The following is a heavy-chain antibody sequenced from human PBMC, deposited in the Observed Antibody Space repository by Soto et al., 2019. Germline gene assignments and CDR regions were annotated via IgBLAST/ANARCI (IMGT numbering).Heavy chain of an antibody. Sequence: PSETLSLTCTVSGGSISSGGYYWSWIRQHPGMALEWIGEINHLGSINYNPSLKSRVTMSVDTSKNQFSLTLNSVTAADTATYYCARGGISHWAYFYYMDVWDRGTTVTVSS. CDR3: ARGGISHWAYFYYMDV. V-gene: IGHV4-39*07. J-gene: IGHJ6*03. CDR1: GGSISSGGYY. D-gene: IGHD2-21*01. CDR2: INHLGSI.